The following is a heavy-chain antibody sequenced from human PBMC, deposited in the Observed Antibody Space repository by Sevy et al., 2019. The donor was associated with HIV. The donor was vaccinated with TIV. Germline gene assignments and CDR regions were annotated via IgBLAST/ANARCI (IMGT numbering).Heavy chain of an antibody. Sequence: GGCLRLSCAASGFTFSSYAMHWVRQAPGKGLEYVSAISSNGGSTYYADSVKGRFTISRDNSKNTLYLQMGSLRAEDMAVYYCARDIVGLRLGHYYYYYYMDVWGKGTTVTVSS. CDR1: GFTFSSYA. J-gene: IGHJ6*03. V-gene: IGHV3-64*02. CDR2: ISSNGGST. CDR3: ARDIVGLRLGHYYYYYYMDV. D-gene: IGHD1-26*01.